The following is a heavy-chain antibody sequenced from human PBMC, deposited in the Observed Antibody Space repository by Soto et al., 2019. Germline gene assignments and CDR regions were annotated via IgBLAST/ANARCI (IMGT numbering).Heavy chain of an antibody. CDR3: ARSDYCSSTSCYYYYYMDV. V-gene: IGHV1-69*02. J-gene: IGHJ6*03. CDR1: GGTFSSYT. Sequence: SAKVSCKASGGTFSSYTISWVRQAPGQGLEWMGRIIPILGIANYAQKFQGRVTITADKSTSTAYMELSSLRSEDTAVYYCARSDYCSSTSCYYYYYMDVWRKGTTVTVSS. CDR2: IIPILGIA. D-gene: IGHD2-2*01.